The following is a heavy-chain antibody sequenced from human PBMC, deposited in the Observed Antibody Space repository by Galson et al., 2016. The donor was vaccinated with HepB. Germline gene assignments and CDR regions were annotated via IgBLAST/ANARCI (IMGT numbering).Heavy chain of an antibody. J-gene: IGHJ4*02. V-gene: IGHV3-7*01. D-gene: IGHD2-15*01. CDR3: ARRSCTAGRCYSASYLCFDS. Sequence: SLRLSCADSTFTFSNYWMTWVRQAPGKGLEWVANIKPDGSEKYYVDSVKGRFTIPRDNAKNSLYLQMNSLRAEDTAVYYCARRSCTAGRCYSASYLCFDSWGQGTLVTASS. CDR1: TFTFSNYW. CDR2: IKPDGSEK.